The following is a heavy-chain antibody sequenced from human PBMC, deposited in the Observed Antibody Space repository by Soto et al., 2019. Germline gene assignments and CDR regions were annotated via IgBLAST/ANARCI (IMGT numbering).Heavy chain of an antibody. CDR1: GYSFTSYW. D-gene: IGHD3-9*01. Sequence: PGESLKISCKGSGYSFTSYWIGWVRQMPGKGLEWMGIIYPGDSDTRYSPSFQGQVTISADKSISTAYLQWSSLKASDTAMYYCARGQVLTGYYYYFDYWGQGTLVTVSS. CDR2: IYPGDSDT. V-gene: IGHV5-51*01. CDR3: ARGQVLTGYYYYFDY. J-gene: IGHJ4*02.